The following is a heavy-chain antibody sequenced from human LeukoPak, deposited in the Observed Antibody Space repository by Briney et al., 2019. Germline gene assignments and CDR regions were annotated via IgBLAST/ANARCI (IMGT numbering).Heavy chain of an antibody. CDR2: IFYSGST. V-gene: IGHV4-59*01. CDR3: ARVLRYFSNGMDV. D-gene: IGHD3-9*01. J-gene: IGHJ6*04. CDR1: GGSISGYY. Sequence: SETLSLTCTVSGGSISGYYWSWIRQPPGKGLEWIGYIFYSGSTNYNPSLKSRVTISADTSRNQFSLKLSSVTAADTAMYYCARVLRYFSNGMDVWGKGTTVTVSS.